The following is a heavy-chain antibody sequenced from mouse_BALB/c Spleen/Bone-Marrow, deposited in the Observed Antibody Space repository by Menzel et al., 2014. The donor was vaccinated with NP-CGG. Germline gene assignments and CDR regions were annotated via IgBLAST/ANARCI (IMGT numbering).Heavy chain of an antibody. D-gene: IGHD1-1*01. V-gene: IGHV3-1*02. CDR1: GYSITSGYT. CDR3: AITTVVYATDY. J-gene: IGHJ4*01. Sequence: ESGPDLVKPSQSLSLTYTVTGYSITSGYTWHWIRQFPGNTLEWMGYIHYSGTTNYNPSLKSRISITRDTSKNQFFLQLNSVTTEDTATYYGAITTVVYATDYWGQGTSVTVSS. CDR2: IHYSGTT.